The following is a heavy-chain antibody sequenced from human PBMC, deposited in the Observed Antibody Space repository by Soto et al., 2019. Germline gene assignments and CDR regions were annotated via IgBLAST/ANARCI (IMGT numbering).Heavy chain of an antibody. J-gene: IGHJ4*02. D-gene: IGHD7-27*01. V-gene: IGHV4-59*11. CDR3: TRANWYSEY. Sequence: QVQLQESGPGLVKPSETLSLTCTVSGGSIKNHYWSWIRQPPGKGLEWLGYVYYNGITNYNPPLKSRVTMSVDTSKNQVSLNLTSLTAADTATYYCTRANWYSEYWGQGIPVTVSS. CDR1: GGSIKNHY. CDR2: VYYNGIT.